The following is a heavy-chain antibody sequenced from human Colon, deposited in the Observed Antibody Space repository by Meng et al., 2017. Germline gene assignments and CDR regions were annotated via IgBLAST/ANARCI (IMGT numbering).Heavy chain of an antibody. CDR3: ARARELWGRPLPSPFDY. J-gene: IGHJ4*02. V-gene: IGHV2-5*02. CDR1: GFALSGVT. Sequence: QITLKESGPTLVKPTQTLTLTCSISGFALSGVTVAWIRQPPGKALECIAVIYWDDDKRYRPSLESRLTITKDTSKNQVVLTMTNVDPVDTATYYCARARELWGRPLPSPFDYWGPGTLVTVSS. D-gene: IGHD7-27*01. CDR2: IYWDDDK.